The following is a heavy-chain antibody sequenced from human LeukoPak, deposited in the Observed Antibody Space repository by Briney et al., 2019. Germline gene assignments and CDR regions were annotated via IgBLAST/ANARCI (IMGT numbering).Heavy chain of an antibody. D-gene: IGHD1-1*01. CDR1: GFTYSTYA. V-gene: IGHV3-23*01. CDR3: AKGYWNPGY. J-gene: IGHJ4*02. CDR2: ISGSGGST. Sequence: GGSLRLSCVASGFTYSTYAMTWVRQAPGKGLEWVSGISGSGGSTYYADSVKGRFTISRDNSKNTLYLQMNNLRAEDTALYYCAKGYWNPGYWGQGTLVTVSS.